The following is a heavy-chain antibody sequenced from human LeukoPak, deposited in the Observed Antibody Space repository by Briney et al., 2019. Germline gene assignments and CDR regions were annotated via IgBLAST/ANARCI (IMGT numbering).Heavy chain of an antibody. CDR1: GYTFSNSY. Sequence: ASVKVSCKAPGYTFSNSYIHWVRQAPGQGLEWMGISTPNRDSTTPAQKFQGRVTLTRDTSTSTAYMELSSLTSDDTAVYYCATDYSRGHARGFYDYWGQGTLVTVSS. CDR3: ATDYSRGHARGFYDY. V-gene: IGHV1-46*01. J-gene: IGHJ4*02. D-gene: IGHD3-22*01. CDR2: STPNRDST.